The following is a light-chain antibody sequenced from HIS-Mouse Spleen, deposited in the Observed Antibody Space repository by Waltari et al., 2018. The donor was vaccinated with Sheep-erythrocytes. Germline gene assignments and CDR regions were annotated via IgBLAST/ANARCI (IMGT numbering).Light chain of an antibody. CDR1: SSNIGSNY. J-gene: IGLJ3*02. Sequence: QSVLTQPPSASGTPGQRVTISCSGSSSNIGSNYVYWYQQLPGTAPKLLIYRNNQGPSGVPDRFCGSKSGTSASLAISGLRSEDEADYYCAAWDDSLSGRVFGGGTKLTVL. V-gene: IGLV1-47*01. CDR3: AAWDDSLSGRV. CDR2: RNN.